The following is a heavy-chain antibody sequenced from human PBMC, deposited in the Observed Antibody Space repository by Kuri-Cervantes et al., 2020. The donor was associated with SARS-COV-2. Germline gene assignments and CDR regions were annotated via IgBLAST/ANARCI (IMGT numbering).Heavy chain of an antibody. V-gene: IGHV3-23*01. J-gene: IGHJ6*03. CDR3: ARGQAEDYYYYMDV. CDR2: ISGSGGST. D-gene: IGHD2-15*01. CDR1: GFTFSSYA. Sequence: GGSLRLSCAASGFTFSSYAMSWVRQAPGKGLEWVSAISGSGGSTYYADSVKGRFTISRDNSKNTLYLQMNSLRAEDTAVYYCARGQAEDYYYYMDVWGKGTTVTVSS.